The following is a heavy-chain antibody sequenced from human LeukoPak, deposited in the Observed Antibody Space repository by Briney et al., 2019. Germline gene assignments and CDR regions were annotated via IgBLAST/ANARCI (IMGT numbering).Heavy chain of an antibody. D-gene: IGHD5-18*01. CDR2: ISYDGSNK. CDR1: GFTFSSYA. Sequence: GGSLRLSCAASGFTFSSYAMHWVRQAPGKGLEWVAVISYDGSNKYYADSVKGRFTISRDNAKNSLYLQMNSLRAEDTAVYYCARDHGELDTAMVYDYWGQGTLVTVSS. CDR3: ARDHGELDTAMVYDY. V-gene: IGHV3-30*04. J-gene: IGHJ4*02.